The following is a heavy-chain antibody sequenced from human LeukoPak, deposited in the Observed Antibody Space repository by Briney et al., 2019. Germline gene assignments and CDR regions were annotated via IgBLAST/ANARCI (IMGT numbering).Heavy chain of an antibody. CDR2: IYYSGST. CDR1: GGSISSYY. D-gene: IGHD2-15*01. Sequence: SETLSLTCTVSGGSISSYYWSWIRQPPGKGLEWIGYIYYSGSTNYNPSLKSRVTISVDTSKNKFSLKLSSVPAADTAVYYCARGNGYCSGGSCYRWDYCGQGTLVTVSS. V-gene: IGHV4-59*01. CDR3: ARGNGYCSGGSCYRWDY. J-gene: IGHJ4*02.